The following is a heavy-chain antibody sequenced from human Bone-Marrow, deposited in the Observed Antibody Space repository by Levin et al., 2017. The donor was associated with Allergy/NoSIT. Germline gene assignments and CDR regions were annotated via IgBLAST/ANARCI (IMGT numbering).Heavy chain of an antibody. J-gene: IGHJ4*02. D-gene: IGHD4/OR15-4a*01. CDR3: ARGYANYVLEN. V-gene: IGHV4-59*02. Sequence: RPGGSLRLSCTVSSGSVNSDYWTWIRQTPGKGLEWIGYFHSSGRTDHNPSLKSRVSISIDTSKNRFSLRLTSVTAADTAVYYCARGYANYVLENWGQGTLVTVSS. CDR2: FHSSGRT. CDR1: SGSVNSDY.